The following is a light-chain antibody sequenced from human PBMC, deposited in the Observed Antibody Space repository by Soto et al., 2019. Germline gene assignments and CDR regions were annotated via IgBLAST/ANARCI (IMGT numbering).Light chain of an antibody. CDR3: RQRNIWPPVT. CDR2: GAF. V-gene: IGKV3-11*01. Sequence: EIVLTQSPATLSLSPGERATLSCRASPSVTNFLAWYQQKPGQAPRLLIYGAFNRATGIPARFSGSWSGTEFTLNISSLEPEDSAIYYCRQRNIWPPVTFGQGTRLEIK. CDR1: PSVTNF. J-gene: IGKJ5*01.